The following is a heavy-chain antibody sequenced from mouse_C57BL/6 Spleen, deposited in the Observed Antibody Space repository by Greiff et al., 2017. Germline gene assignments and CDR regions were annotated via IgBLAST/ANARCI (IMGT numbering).Heavy chain of an antibody. Sequence: QVQLQQPGAELVKPGASVKLSCKASGYTFTSYWMHWVKQRPGRGLEWIGRSDPNSGGTKYNEKFKSKATLTVDKPSSTAYMQLSSLTSEDSAVYYCARCDDDDVGDYWGQGTSVTVSS. V-gene: IGHV1-72*01. J-gene: IGHJ4*01. CDR3: ARCDDDDVGDY. D-gene: IGHD2-4*01. CDR2: SDPNSGGT. CDR1: GYTFTSYW.